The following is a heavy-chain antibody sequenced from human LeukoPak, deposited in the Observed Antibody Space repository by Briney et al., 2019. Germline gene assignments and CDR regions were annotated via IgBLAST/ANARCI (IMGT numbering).Heavy chain of an antibody. CDR3: ANMYSSGWYPLDY. CDR2: ISGSGGST. J-gene: IGHJ4*02. CDR1: GFTFSSYS. D-gene: IGHD6-19*01. V-gene: IGHV3-23*01. Sequence: PGGSLRLSCAASGFTFSSYSMNWVRQAPGKGLEWVSAISGSGGSTYYADSVKGRFTISRDNSKNTLYLQMNSLRAEDTAVYYCANMYSSGWYPLDYWGQGTLVTVSS.